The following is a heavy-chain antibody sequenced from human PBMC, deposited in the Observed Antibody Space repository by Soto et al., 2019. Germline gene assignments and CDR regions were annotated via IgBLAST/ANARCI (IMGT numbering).Heavy chain of an antibody. CDR2: IIPIFGTA. CDR3: ARGSSSWYDLDY. Sequence: SVKVSCKASGGTFSSYAISWVRQAPGQGLEWMGGIIPIFGTANYAQKFQGRVTITADKPTSTAYMELSSLRSEDTAVYYCARGSSSWYDLDYWGQGTLVTVS. V-gene: IGHV1-69*06. J-gene: IGHJ4*02. D-gene: IGHD6-13*01. CDR1: GGTFSSYA.